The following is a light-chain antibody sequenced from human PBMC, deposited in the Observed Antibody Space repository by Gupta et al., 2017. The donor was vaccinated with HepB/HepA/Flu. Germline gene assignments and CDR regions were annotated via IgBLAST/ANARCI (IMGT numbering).Light chain of an antibody. Sequence: QSALTQPRSVSGSPGQSVTISCTGTSSDAGGYNYVSWYQQHPGKAPKLMIYDVSKRPSGVPDRFSGSKSGNTASLTISGLQAEDEADYYCCSYAGSVVVFGGGTKLTVL. CDR2: DVS. CDR1: SSDAGGYNY. CDR3: CSYAGSVVV. V-gene: IGLV2-11*01. J-gene: IGLJ2*01.